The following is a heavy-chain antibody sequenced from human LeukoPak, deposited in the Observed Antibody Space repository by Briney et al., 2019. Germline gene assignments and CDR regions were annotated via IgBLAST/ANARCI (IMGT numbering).Heavy chain of an antibody. CDR2: INHSGST. Sequence: PSETLSLTCAVYGGSFSGYYWSWIRQPPGKGLEWIGEINHSGSTNYNPSLKSRVTISVDTSKNQFSLKLSSVTAADTAVYYCARHNEGGVDTAMAAFDYWGQGTLVTVSS. CDR1: GGSFSGYY. J-gene: IGHJ4*02. D-gene: IGHD5-18*01. V-gene: IGHV4-34*01. CDR3: ARHNEGGVDTAMAAFDY.